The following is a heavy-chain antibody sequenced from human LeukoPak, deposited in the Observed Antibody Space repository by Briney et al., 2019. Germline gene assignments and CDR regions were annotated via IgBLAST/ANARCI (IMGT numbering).Heavy chain of an antibody. D-gene: IGHD6-19*01. J-gene: IGHJ4*02. CDR2: IYSSGST. CDR1: GYSITNGFY. V-gene: IGHV4-38-2*02. Sequence: SETLSLTCTVSGYSITNGFYWGWIRQPPGKGLEWIGSIYSSGSTYYNPSLKSRVTISVDTSKNKVSLKLRSVIAADTAVYYCARGDSGWYLGLGFDYWGQGTLVTVSS. CDR3: ARGDSGWYLGLGFDY.